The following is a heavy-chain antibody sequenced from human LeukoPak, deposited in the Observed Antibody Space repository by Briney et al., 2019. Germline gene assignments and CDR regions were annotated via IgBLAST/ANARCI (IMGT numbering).Heavy chain of an antibody. CDR3: SSGVDGMDV. CDR2: IRSQANNYGT. V-gene: IGHV3-73*01. D-gene: IGHD3-10*01. Sequence: QPGGSLRLSCAASGFTLSGSAMHWVRQASGKGLEWVGRIRSQANNYGTAYDASVKGRFTISRDDSKNTAYLQMNSLKTEDTAVYYCSSGVDGMDVWGQGTTVTVSS. CDR1: GFTLSGSA. J-gene: IGHJ6*02.